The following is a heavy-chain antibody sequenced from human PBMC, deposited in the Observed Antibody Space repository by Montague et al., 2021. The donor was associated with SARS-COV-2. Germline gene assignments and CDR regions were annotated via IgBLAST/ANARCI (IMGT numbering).Heavy chain of an antibody. V-gene: IGHV4-59*01. CDR2: IYYSGST. J-gene: IGHJ3*02. CDR3: ARGAGYSSSWDIAFEI. Sequence: SETLSLTCTVSSGSISSYYWSWIRQPPGKGLEWLGYIYYSGSTNYNPSLKSRVTISVDTSKNQFSLKLSSVTAADTAVYYCARGAGYSSSWDIAFEIWGQGTMVTVSS. CDR1: SGSISSYY. D-gene: IGHD6-13*01.